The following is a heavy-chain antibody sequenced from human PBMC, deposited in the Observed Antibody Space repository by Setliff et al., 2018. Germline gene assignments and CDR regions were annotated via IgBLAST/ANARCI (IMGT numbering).Heavy chain of an antibody. CDR3: ARHATYYYGSGNLPFNS. CDR2: IMPGRDT. CDR1: GDSLSGYY. J-gene: IGHJ4*02. V-gene: IGHV4-34*12. D-gene: IGHD3-10*01. Sequence: SETLSLTCAVYGDSLSGYYWSWIRQSPKKGLEWIGEIMPGRDTLYSPSLESRLTITIDTSKSQFSLKLSSVTAADTAVYYCARHATYYYGSGNLPFNSWGQGTLVTVSS.